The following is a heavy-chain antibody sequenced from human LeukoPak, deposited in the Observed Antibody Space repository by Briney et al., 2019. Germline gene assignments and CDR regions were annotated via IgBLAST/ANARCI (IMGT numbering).Heavy chain of an antibody. CDR2: ISYDESNK. J-gene: IGHJ1*01. CDR3: AKEGYDSSGYYYAYFQH. D-gene: IGHD3-22*01. Sequence: GSLRLSCAASGFTFSIYAMHWVRQAPGKGLEWVALISYDESNKYYADSVKGRFTISRDNSRNTLYLQMNSLRTDDTAVYYCAKEGYDSSGYYYAYFQHWGQGTLVTVSS. V-gene: IGHV3-30*04. CDR1: GFTFSIYA.